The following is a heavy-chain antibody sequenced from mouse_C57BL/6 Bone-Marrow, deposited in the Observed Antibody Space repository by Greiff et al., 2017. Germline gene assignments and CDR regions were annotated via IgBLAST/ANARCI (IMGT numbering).Heavy chain of an antibody. CDR3: VTLCALFAY. CDR1: GFNIKDDY. D-gene: IGHD6-2*01. CDR2: IDPENGDT. Sequence: VQLKESGAELVRPGASVKLSCTASGFNIKDDYMHWVKQRPEQGLEWIGWIDPENGDTEYASKFQGKATITADTSSNTAYLQLSSLTSEDTAVYYCVTLCALFAYWGQGTLVTVSA. V-gene: IGHV14-4*01. J-gene: IGHJ3*01.